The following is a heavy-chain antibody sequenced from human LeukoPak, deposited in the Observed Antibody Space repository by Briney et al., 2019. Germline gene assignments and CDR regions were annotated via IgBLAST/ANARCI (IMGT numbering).Heavy chain of an antibody. CDR2: IYYSGST. Sequence: SETLSLTCTVSGGSISSSSYYWGGIRQPPGKGLEWIGSIYYSGSTYYNPSLKSRVTISVDTSKNQFSLKLSSVTAADTAVYYCARAGIAAAGGFDYWGQGTLVTVSS. V-gene: IGHV4-39*07. CDR3: ARAGIAAAGGFDY. D-gene: IGHD6-13*01. J-gene: IGHJ4*02. CDR1: GGSISSSSYY.